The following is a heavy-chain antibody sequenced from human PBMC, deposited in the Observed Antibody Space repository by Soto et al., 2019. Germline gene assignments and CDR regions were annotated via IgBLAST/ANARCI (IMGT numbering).Heavy chain of an antibody. CDR3: ALDFWSAYYIRYFDY. CDR1: GYTFSDYG. V-gene: IGHV1-18*01. CDR2: IGPYNDNT. D-gene: IGHD3-3*01. Sequence: QVQLVQSGGEVKKPGASVKVSCKASGYTFSDYGISWVRQAPGQGLEWMGWIGPYNDNTNYAQKFQGRVTMTRDTSTTTAYMELRGLRSDDTAVYYCALDFWSAYYIRYFDYWGQGTLVIVSS. J-gene: IGHJ4*02.